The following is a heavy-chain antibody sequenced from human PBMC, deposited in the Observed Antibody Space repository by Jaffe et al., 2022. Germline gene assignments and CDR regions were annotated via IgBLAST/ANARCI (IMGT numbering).Heavy chain of an antibody. Sequence: EVQLVESGGGLVQPGRSLRLSCAASGFTFDDYAMHWVRQAPGKGLEWVSGISWNSGSIGYADSVKGRFTISRDNAKNSLYLQMNSLRAEDTALYYCAKASYCSGGSCYLGHFDYWGQGTLVTVSS. D-gene: IGHD2-15*01. V-gene: IGHV3-9*01. CDR3: AKASYCSGGSCYLGHFDY. J-gene: IGHJ4*02. CDR2: ISWNSGSI. CDR1: GFTFDDYA.